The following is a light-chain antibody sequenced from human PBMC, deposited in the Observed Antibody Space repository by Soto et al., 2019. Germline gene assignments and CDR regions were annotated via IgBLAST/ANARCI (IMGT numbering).Light chain of an antibody. Sequence: QSALTQPPSASGSPGQSVAISCTGTSSDVGGYNYVSWYQLHPGKAPKLMIYEVNMRPSGVPDRFSGSKSGNTASLTVSGLRAEEAADYYCSSYAGSNNYVFGTGTKLTVL. CDR3: SSYAGSNNYV. V-gene: IGLV2-8*01. J-gene: IGLJ1*01. CDR1: SSDVGGYNY. CDR2: EVN.